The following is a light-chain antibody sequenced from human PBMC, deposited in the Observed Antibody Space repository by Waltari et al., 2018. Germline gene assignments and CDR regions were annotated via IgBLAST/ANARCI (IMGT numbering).Light chain of an antibody. V-gene: IGKV1-17*01. Sequence: DIQMTQSPSSLSASVGDRVTITCRASQGIRNDLGWYQQKPRKAPKRLIYAASSLESGVPSRFSGSGSGTEFTLTISSLQPEDVAVYYCQQYYSSPPYTFGQGTKLEIK. CDR3: QQYYSSPPYT. CDR2: AAS. CDR1: QGIRND. J-gene: IGKJ2*01.